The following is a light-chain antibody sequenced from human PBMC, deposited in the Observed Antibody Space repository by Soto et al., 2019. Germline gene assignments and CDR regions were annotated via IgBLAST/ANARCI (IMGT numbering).Light chain of an antibody. CDR3: QQYNDWPRVT. CDR2: GAS. V-gene: IGKV3-15*01. CDR1: QSVSSTD. Sequence: ESVLLLVPCTLSLSAGERATLSCTDIQSVSSTDLAWYQQKPGQSPRLLIHGASTRASGIPDRFSGSGSGTEFTLTVSSLQSEDLAVYYCQQYNDWPRVTFGQGTRLEIK. J-gene: IGKJ5*01.